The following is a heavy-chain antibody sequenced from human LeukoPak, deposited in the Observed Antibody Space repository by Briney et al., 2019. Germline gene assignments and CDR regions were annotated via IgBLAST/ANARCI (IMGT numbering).Heavy chain of an antibody. V-gene: IGHV4-34*01. D-gene: IGHD4-11*01. CDR3: ARGKRVTTIRYFDY. CDR2: INHSGST. CDR1: GGSFSGYY. Sequence: SETLSLTCAVYGGSFSGYYWSWIRRPPGKGLEWIGEINHSGSTNYNPSLKSRVTISVDTSKNQFSLKLSSVTAADTAVYYCARGKRVTTIRYFDYRGQGTLVTVSS. J-gene: IGHJ4*02.